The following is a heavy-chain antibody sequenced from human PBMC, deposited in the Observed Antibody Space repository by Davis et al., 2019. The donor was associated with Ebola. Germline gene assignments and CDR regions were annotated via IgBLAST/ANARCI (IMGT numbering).Heavy chain of an antibody. CDR3: ARESRICSGGSCYSSGAFDI. V-gene: IGHV7-4-1*02. CDR1: GYTFTSYA. CDR2: INTNTGNP. J-gene: IGHJ3*02. D-gene: IGHD2-15*01. Sequence: ASVKVSCKASGYTFTSYAMNWVRQAPGQGLEWMGWINTNTGNPTYAQGFTGRFVFSLDTSVSTAYLQISSLKAEDTAVYYCARESRICSGGSCYSSGAFDIWGQGTTVIVSS.